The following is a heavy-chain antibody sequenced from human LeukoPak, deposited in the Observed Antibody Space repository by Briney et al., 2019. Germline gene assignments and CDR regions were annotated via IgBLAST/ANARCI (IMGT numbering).Heavy chain of an antibody. CDR1: GFTFSSYG. CDR3: AKPKIQGYSSKYNWFDP. D-gene: IGHD6-13*01. CDR2: ISYDGSNK. V-gene: IGHV3-30*18. J-gene: IGHJ5*02. Sequence: GGSLRLSCAASGFTFSSYGMHWVRQAAGKGLEWVAVISYDGSNKYYADSVKGRFTISRDNSKNTLYLQTNSLRAEDTAVYYCAKPKIQGYSSKYNWFDPWGQGTLVTVSS.